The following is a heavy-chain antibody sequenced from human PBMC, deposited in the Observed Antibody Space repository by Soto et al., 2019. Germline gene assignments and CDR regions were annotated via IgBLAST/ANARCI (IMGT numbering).Heavy chain of an antibody. CDR3: ARHTPVEASIWAGGKARTPYYYYYMDV. CDR1: GYSFTSYW. V-gene: IGHV5-51*01. J-gene: IGHJ6*03. CDR2: IYPGDSDT. D-gene: IGHD7-27*01. Sequence: GESLKISCKGSGYSFTSYWIGWVRQMPGKGLEWMGIIYPGDSDTRYSPSFQGQVTISADKSISTAYLQWSSLKASDTAMYYCARHTPVEASIWAGGKARTPYYYYYMDVWGKGTTVTVSS.